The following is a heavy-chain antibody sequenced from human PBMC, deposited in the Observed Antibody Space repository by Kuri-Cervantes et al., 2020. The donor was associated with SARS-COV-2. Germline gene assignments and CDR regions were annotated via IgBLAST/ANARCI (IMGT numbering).Heavy chain of an antibody. CDR1: GFTFSNAW. J-gene: IGHJ4*02. CDR3: ARDAVAFWSCDSNFDY. CDR2: IKHDGSEK. D-gene: IGHD3-3*01. Sequence: GGSLRLSCAASGFTFSNAWMSWVRQAPGKGLEWVANIKHDGSEKYYVDSVRGRFTISRDNAKNSLYLHMNSLRVEDTAVYYCARDAVAFWSCDSNFDYWGQGALVTVYS. V-gene: IGHV3-7*01.